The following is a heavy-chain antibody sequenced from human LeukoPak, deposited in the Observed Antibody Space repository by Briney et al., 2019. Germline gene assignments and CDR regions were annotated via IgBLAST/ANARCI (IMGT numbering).Heavy chain of an antibody. J-gene: IGHJ3*02. Sequence: PGGSLRLSCAASGFTFSSYEMYWVRQAPGKGLEWVSYISSGRTIYYADSVKGRFTISRDNAKNSLYLQMNSLRAEDTAVYYCARLYSSSSGKAFDIWGQGTMVTVSS. CDR1: GFTFSSYE. CDR2: ISSGRTI. CDR3: ARLYSSSSGKAFDI. D-gene: IGHD6-6*01. V-gene: IGHV3-48*03.